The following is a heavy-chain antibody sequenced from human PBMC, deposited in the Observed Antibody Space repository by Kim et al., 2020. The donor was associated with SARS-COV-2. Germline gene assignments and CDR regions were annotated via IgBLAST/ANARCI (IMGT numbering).Heavy chain of an antibody. CDR1: GYSFTSYW. CDR2: IYPGDSDT. J-gene: IGHJ6*02. V-gene: IGHV5-51*01. CDR3: ARQSPLTVTTADDYYYGMDV. D-gene: IGHD4-17*01. Sequence: GESLKISCKGSGYSFTSYWIGWVRQMPGKGLEWMGIIYPGDSDTRYSPSFQGQVTISADKSISTAYLQWSSLKASDTAMYYCARQSPLTVTTADDYYYGMDVWGQGTTVTVSS.